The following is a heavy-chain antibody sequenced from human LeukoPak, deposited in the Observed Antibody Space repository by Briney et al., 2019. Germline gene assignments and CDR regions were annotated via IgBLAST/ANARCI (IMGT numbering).Heavy chain of an antibody. CDR1: GGSIIRSNYY. D-gene: IGHD1-1*01. V-gene: IGHV4-39*01. Sequence: PSETLSLTCSVPGGSIIRSNYYWGWIRQPPGKGLEWIGTVYYSGSTNYNPSLKSRVTISVDTPKNQFSLKLSSVTAADTAIYYCATHVDATRGYYFESWGQGTLVTVSS. CDR3: ATHVDATRGYYFES. CDR2: VYYSGST. J-gene: IGHJ4*02.